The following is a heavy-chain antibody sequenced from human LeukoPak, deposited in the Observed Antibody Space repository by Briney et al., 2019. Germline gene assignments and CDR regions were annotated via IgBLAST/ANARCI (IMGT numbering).Heavy chain of an antibody. Sequence: PSETLSLTCPVSGGSISSYYWSWIRQPPGKGLEWIGYIYYSGSTNYNPSLKSRVTISVDTSKNQLSLKLSSVTAADTAVYYCARVNQVFMVRGVTKYNWFDPWGQGTLVTVSS. J-gene: IGHJ5*02. D-gene: IGHD3-10*01. V-gene: IGHV4-59*12. CDR2: IYYSGST. CDR1: GGSISSYY. CDR3: ARVNQVFMVRGVTKYNWFDP.